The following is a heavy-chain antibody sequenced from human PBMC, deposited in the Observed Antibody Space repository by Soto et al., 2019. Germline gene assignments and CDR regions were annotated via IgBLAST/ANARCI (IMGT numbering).Heavy chain of an antibody. CDR3: ARLPGRDYDFWSGNLVYFDY. V-gene: IGHV4-39*01. J-gene: IGHJ4*02. Sequence: QLQLQESGPGLVKPSETLSLTCTVSGGSISSSSYYWGWIRQPPGKGLEWIGSIYYSGSTYYNPSLKSRVTISVDTSKNQFSLKLSSVTAADTAVYYCARLPGRDYDFWSGNLVYFDYWGQGTLVTVSS. D-gene: IGHD3-3*01. CDR1: GGSISSSSYY. CDR2: IYYSGST.